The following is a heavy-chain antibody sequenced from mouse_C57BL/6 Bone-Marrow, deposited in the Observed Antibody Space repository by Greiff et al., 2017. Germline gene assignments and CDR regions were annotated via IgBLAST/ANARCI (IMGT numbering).Heavy chain of an antibody. D-gene: IGHD3-3*01. CDR2: IYPGGGYT. Sequence: QVQLQQSGAELVRPGTSVKMSCKASGYNFTNYWIGWAKQRPGHGLEWSGDIYPGGGYTNYNEKFKGKATLTADKSSSTAYMQFSSLTSEDSSIYYFSRVSLGTEDYWGQGTTLTVSS. CDR3: SRVSLGTEDY. CDR1: GYNFTNYW. V-gene: IGHV1-63*01. J-gene: IGHJ2*01.